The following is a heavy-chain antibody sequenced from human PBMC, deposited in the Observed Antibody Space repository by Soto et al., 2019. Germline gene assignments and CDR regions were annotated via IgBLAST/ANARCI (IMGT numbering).Heavy chain of an antibody. Sequence: EVQLVESGGGLVKPGGSLRLSCAASGFTFTNTWMNWVRQAPGKGLEWVGRIKAKTDGGTTDYAAPVKGRFTISRDDSKNTLYLQMNSLNTEDTAVYYCPTVATFGGVRLLDYWGQGTLVTVS. CDR3: PTVATFGGVRLLDY. CDR1: GFTFTNTW. CDR2: IKAKTDGGTT. J-gene: IGHJ4*02. V-gene: IGHV3-15*07. D-gene: IGHD3-16*01.